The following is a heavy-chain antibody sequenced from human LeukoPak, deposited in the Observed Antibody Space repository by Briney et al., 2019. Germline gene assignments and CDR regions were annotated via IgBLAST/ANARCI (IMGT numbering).Heavy chain of an antibody. D-gene: IGHD2-2*02. Sequence: ASVKVSCKASGYTFTGYYMHWVRQAPGQGLEWMGRINPNSGGTNYAQKFQGRVTMTRDTSISTAYMELSRLRSDDTAVYYCARGRVVVVPAAIPPVNWYFDLWGRGTLVTVSS. CDR2: INPNSGGT. J-gene: IGHJ2*01. CDR1: GYTFTGYY. CDR3: ARGRVVVVPAAIPPVNWYFDL. V-gene: IGHV1-2*06.